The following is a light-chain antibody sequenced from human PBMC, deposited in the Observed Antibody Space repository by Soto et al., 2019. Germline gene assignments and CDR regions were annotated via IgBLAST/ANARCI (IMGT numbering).Light chain of an antibody. Sequence: PASVSGSPGQSITISCTGTSSDVGGYKYVSWYQQHPGKAPKVMIYEVNNRPSGVSTRFSGSKSGNTASLTISGLQADDEGDYYCSSYRSIGSIVFGTGTKVTVL. J-gene: IGLJ1*01. CDR3: SSYRSIGSIV. CDR1: SSDVGGYKY. V-gene: IGLV2-14*01. CDR2: EVN.